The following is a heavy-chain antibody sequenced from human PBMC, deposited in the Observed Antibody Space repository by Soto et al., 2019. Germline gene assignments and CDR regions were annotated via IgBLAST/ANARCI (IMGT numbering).Heavy chain of an antibody. J-gene: IGHJ6*02. V-gene: IGHV1-3*01. CDR2: INAGNGNT. D-gene: IGHD3-10*01. CDR1: GYTFTSYA. Sequence: ASVKVSCKASGYTFTSYAMHWVRQAPGQRLEWMGWINAGNGNTKYSQKFQGRVTITRDTSASTAYMELSSLRSEDTAVYYCATSGWELAYYGMDVWGQGTTVTVSS. CDR3: ATSGWELAYYGMDV.